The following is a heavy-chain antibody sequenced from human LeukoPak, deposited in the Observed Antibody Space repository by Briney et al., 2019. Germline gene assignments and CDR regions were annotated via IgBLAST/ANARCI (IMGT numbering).Heavy chain of an antibody. CDR2: IYYGGST. J-gene: IGHJ4*02. Sequence: SETLSLTCTVSGGSISSYYWSWIRQPPGKGLEWIGYIYYGGSTNYNPSLKSRVTISVDTSKNQFSLKLSSVTAADTAVYYCARNSWLENSYFDYWGQGTLVTVSS. CDR3: ARNSWLENSYFDY. V-gene: IGHV4-59*08. D-gene: IGHD6-19*01. CDR1: GGSISSYY.